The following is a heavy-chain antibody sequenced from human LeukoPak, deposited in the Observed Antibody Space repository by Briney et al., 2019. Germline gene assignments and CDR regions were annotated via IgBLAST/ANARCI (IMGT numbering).Heavy chain of an antibody. D-gene: IGHD3-16*02. V-gene: IGHV1-3*01. CDR2: INAGNGNT. J-gene: IGHJ4*02. CDR3: ARVRLGELSFDY. Sequence: ASVKVSCKASGYTFTSYAMHWVRQAPGQRLEWMGWINAGNGNTKYSQKFQGRVTITRDTSASTAYMELSSLRSEDTAVYYCARVRLGELSFDYWGQGTLVTASS. CDR1: GYTFTSYA.